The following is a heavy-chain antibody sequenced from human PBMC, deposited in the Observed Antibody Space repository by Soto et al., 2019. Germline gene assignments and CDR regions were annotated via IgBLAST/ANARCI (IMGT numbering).Heavy chain of an antibody. CDR3: AAEGIAAADLYYYYGIDV. CDR2: IVVGSGNT. V-gene: IGHV1-58*01. Sequence: SVKVSCKASGFTFTSSAVQWVRQARGQRLEWIGWIVVGSGNTNYAQKFQERVTITRDMSTSTAYMELSSLRSEDTAVYYCAAEGIAAADLYYYYGIDVWGQGTTVTVSS. CDR1: GFTFTSSA. J-gene: IGHJ6*02. D-gene: IGHD6-13*01.